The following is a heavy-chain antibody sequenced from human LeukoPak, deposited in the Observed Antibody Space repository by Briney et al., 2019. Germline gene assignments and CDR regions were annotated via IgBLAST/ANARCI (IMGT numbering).Heavy chain of an antibody. CDR2: ISYDGSNK. CDR3: ARDIGDSSGYYAYYFDY. J-gene: IGHJ4*02. CDR1: GFTFSSYA. Sequence: GRSLRLSCAASGFTFSSYAMHWVGQAPGKGLEWVAVISYDGSNKYYADSVKGRFTISRDNSKNTLYLQMNSLRAEDTAVYYCARDIGDSSGYYAYYFDYWGQGTLVTVSS. V-gene: IGHV3-30-3*01. D-gene: IGHD3-22*01.